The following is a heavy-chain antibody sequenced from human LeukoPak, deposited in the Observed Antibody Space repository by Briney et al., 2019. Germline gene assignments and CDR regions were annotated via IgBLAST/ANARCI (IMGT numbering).Heavy chain of an antibody. D-gene: IGHD4-17*01. Sequence: GGSLRLSCAASGFTFSSYEMNWVRQAPGKGLEWVSYISSSSSTIYYADSVKGRFTISRDNAKNSLYLQMNSLRAEDTAVYYCAKGVTTVRIYYHGMDVWGQGTTVTVSS. CDR3: AKGVTTVRIYYHGMDV. CDR1: GFTFSSYE. J-gene: IGHJ6*02. V-gene: IGHV3-48*03. CDR2: ISSSSSTI.